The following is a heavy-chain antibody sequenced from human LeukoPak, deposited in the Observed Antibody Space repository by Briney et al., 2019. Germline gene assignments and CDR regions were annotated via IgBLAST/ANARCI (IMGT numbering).Heavy chain of an antibody. J-gene: IGHJ4*02. D-gene: IGHD3-22*01. Sequence: GGSLRLSCAASGFTFSSYAMHWVRQAPGKGLEWVVVIWYDGSNKYYADSVKGRSTISRDNSKNTLYLQMNSLRADDTAVYYCAKVTDSSGYFPSDYWGQGTLVTVSS. CDR3: AKVTDSSGYFPSDY. CDR2: IWYDGSNK. CDR1: GFTFSSYA. V-gene: IGHV3-33*06.